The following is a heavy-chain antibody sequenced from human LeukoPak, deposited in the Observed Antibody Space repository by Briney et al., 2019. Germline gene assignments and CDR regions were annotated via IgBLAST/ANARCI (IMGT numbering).Heavy chain of an antibody. CDR1: GNTFIGNY. D-gene: IGHD6-19*01. Sequence: GASVKVSCKASGNTFIGNYIHWVRQARGQGLEWMGWINPNSGGANYAQRFQGRVTMTRDTSVTTAFLDLDRLTSADTAVYYCVTRSYTSGWPTWGQGTLVTVSS. CDR3: VTRSYTSGWPT. J-gene: IGHJ5*02. CDR2: INPNSGGA. V-gene: IGHV1-2*02.